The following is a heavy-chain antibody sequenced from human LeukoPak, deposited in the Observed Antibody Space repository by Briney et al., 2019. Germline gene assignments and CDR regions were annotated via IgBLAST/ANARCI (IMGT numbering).Heavy chain of an antibody. J-gene: IGHJ6*02. Sequence: PSETLSLTCAVYGGSFSGYYWSWIRQPPGKGLEWIGEINHSGSTNYNPSLKSRVTISVDTSKNQFSLKLSSVTAADTAVYYCARDKEWQLEGSYGMDVWGQGTTVTVSS. CDR3: ARDKEWQLEGSYGMDV. D-gene: IGHD1-1*01. CDR2: INHSGST. CDR1: GGSFSGYY. V-gene: IGHV4-34*01.